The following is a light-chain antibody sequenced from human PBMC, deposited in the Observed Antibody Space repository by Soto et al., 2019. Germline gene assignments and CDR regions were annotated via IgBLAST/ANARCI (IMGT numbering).Light chain of an antibody. Sequence: EIVMTQSPATLSVSPGEIATLCCRASQSSSRNLAWYKHRPGQAARLLIYDAPSRVTGIPDRFSGRGSGTELTVTISSLESEDCAVYYCPQFDSGPRTFGQGTKVEIK. V-gene: IGKV3-15*01. J-gene: IGKJ1*01. CDR2: DAP. CDR3: PQFDSGPRT. CDR1: QSSSRN.